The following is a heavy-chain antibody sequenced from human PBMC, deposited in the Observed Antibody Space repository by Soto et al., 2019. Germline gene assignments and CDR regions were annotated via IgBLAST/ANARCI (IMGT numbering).Heavy chain of an antibody. CDR2: ISSDGSST. D-gene: IGHD6-6*01. CDR3: ARSLSIAARRAADASYYYGMDV. J-gene: IGHJ6*02. Sequence: VGSLRLSCSASGFTISDYYMSWIRQAPGKGLEWVSYISSDGSSTSYADSVKGRFTISRDNAKNTLYLQMNSLRAEDTAVYYCARSLSIAARRAADASYYYGMDVWGQGTTVTVSS. CDR1: GFTISDYY. V-gene: IGHV3-11*06.